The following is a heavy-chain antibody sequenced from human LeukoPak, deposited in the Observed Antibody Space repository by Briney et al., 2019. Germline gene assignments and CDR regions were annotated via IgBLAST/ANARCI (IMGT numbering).Heavy chain of an antibody. D-gene: IGHD3-3*01. Sequence: GESLRLSCAASGFTFSRYWIHWVRQAPGKGLEWVSRINPDGSTTTYADSVKGRFTISRDNAKNTVYLQMNSLRAEDTAVYYCARGGYYDFWTVPGYYYMDVWGKGTTVTVSS. V-gene: IGHV3-74*01. CDR2: INPDGSTT. J-gene: IGHJ6*03. CDR1: GFTFSRYW. CDR3: ARGGYYDFWTVPGYYYMDV.